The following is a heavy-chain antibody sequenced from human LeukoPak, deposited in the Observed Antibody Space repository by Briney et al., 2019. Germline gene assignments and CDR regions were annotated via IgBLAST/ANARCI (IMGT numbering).Heavy chain of an antibody. V-gene: IGHV1-2*02. Sequence: ASVKVSCKASGSTFTDYYMHWVRQAPGQGLEWMGWINPKNGGTNYARKFQDRVTMTRDTSISTVYMELSRLRSEDMAVYYCARGIWSATRASYYMDVWGKGTTVTVSS. CDR3: ARGIWSATRASYYMDV. J-gene: IGHJ6*03. CDR1: GSTFTDYY. CDR2: INPKNGGT. D-gene: IGHD3-3*01.